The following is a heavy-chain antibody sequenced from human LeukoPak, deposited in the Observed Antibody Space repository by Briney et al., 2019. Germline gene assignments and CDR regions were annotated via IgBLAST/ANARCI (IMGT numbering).Heavy chain of an antibody. J-gene: IGHJ5*01. CDR3: ARGADSGWFGY. V-gene: IGHV4-34*01. CDR2: INHSGST. Sequence: SETLSPTCAVYGGSFSGYYWSWIRQPPGKGLEWIGEINHSGSTNYNPSLKSRVTISVDTSKNQFSLKLSSVTAADTAVYYCARGADSGWFGYWGQGTLVTVSS. D-gene: IGHD6-19*01. CDR1: GGSFSGYY.